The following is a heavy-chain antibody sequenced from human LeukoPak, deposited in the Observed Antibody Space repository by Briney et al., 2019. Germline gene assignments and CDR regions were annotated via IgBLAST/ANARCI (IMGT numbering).Heavy chain of an antibody. CDR1: GFNFGNFA. CDR3: AKDMHYNDGRWEFDP. J-gene: IGHJ5*02. CDR2: MIGSGDT. V-gene: IGHV3-23*01. D-gene: IGHD5-24*01. Sequence: GGSLRLSCVASGFNFGNFAVTWVRQAPGKGLEWVSGMIGSGDTYYADSVKARFTMSRDNSRTTLYLQMNSLRFEDTAIYYCAKDMHYNDGRWEFDPWGQGTLVTVSS.